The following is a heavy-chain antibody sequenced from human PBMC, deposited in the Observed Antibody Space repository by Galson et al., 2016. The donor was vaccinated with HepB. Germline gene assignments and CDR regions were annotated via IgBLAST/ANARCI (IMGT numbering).Heavy chain of an antibody. Sequence: LRLSCAASGFTLSSYAMSWIRQAPGKGLEWIGEMNHSGSANYNPPLRSRVTMSVDRSRNQFSLKLSSVTAADTAVYYCARSTYSSGWYSGWFDLWGQGIVVTVSS. CDR1: GFTLSSYA. D-gene: IGHD6-19*01. V-gene: IGHV4-34*01. CDR2: MNHSGSA. J-gene: IGHJ5*02. CDR3: ARSTYSSGWYSGWFDL.